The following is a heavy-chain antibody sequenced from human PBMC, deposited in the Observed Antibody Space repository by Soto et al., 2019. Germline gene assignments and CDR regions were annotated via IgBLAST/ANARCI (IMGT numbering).Heavy chain of an antibody. D-gene: IGHD1-1*01. Sequence: QVHLVQSGAEVKKPGASVKVSCKGSGYAFTTYGITWVRQAPGQGLEWMGWISAHNGNTNYAQKLQGRVTVNRDTSTSTAYMALRSLRSDDTAVYYCARGRYGDYWGQGALVTVSS. V-gene: IGHV1-18*01. CDR2: ISAHNGNT. CDR3: ARGRYGDY. CDR1: GYAFTTYG. J-gene: IGHJ4*02.